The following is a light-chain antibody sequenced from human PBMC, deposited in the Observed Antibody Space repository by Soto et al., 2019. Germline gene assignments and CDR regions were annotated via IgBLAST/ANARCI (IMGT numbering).Light chain of an antibody. CDR1: SSDVGGYTY. J-gene: IGLJ1*01. CDR2: DVS. Sequence: QSVLPQPASVSGSPGQSITISCTGTSSDVGGYTYVSWFQQHPGKAPKLMIYDVSSRPSGVSNRFSGSKSGNTASLTISGLQADDEADYYCSSYTDSTTLTYVFGTGTKVTVL. V-gene: IGLV2-14*01. CDR3: SSYTDSTTLTYV.